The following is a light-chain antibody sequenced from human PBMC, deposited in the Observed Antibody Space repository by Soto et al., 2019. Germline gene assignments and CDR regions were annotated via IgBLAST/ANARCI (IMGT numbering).Light chain of an antibody. CDR2: WAS. CDR1: QSILYNSNNKNY. Sequence: DIVMTQSPDSLAVSVSERATINCKSSQSILYNSNNKNYLAWYQQKAGQPPKLLIYWASTRESGVPDRFSGSGSGTDFTLTISSLQAEDVAVYYCQQYHDTPRTFGQGTKVEIK. CDR3: QQYHDTPRT. J-gene: IGKJ1*01. V-gene: IGKV4-1*01.